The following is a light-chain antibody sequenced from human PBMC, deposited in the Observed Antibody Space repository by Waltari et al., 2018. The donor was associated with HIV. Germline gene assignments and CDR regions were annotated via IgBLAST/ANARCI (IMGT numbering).Light chain of an antibody. V-gene: IGLV2-14*01. Sequence: QSALTQPASVSGSPGQSITVSCTGTSSDVGGYNYVSWYQQHPGKAPKLMIYDVSKRPSGVSNRFSGSKSGNTASLTISGLQADDEADYYCSSYISSATYVFGTGTTVTVL. CDR1: SSDVGGYNY. J-gene: IGLJ1*01. CDR2: DVS. CDR3: SSYISSATYV.